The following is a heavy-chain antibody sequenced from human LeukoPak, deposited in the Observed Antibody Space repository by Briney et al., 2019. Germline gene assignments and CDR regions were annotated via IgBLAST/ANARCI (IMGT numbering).Heavy chain of an antibody. CDR3: ARAVAGPEGLGMVV. J-gene: IGHJ6*02. D-gene: IGHD6-19*01. CDR1: GGTFSSYA. V-gene: IGHV1-69*04. Sequence: SVKVSCKASGGTFSSYAISWVRQAPGQGLEWMGRIIPIFGIANYAQKFQGRVTITADKSTSTAYMELSSLRSEDTAVYYCARAVAGPEGLGMVVWGQGTTVTVSS. CDR2: IIPIFGIA.